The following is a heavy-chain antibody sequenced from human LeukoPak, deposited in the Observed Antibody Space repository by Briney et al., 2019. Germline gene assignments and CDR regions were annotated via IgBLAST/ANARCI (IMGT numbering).Heavy chain of an antibody. Sequence: ASVKVSCKASGYTFTNYYMHWMRRAPGQGLEWMGIINPSGGSTSYAQKFQGRVTMTRDTSTSTVYMELSSLRSDDTAVYYCARAGYDSSGYYSYWGQGTLVTVSS. J-gene: IGHJ4*02. CDR1: GYTFTNYY. CDR2: INPSGGST. V-gene: IGHV1-46*01. CDR3: ARAGYDSSGYYSY. D-gene: IGHD3-22*01.